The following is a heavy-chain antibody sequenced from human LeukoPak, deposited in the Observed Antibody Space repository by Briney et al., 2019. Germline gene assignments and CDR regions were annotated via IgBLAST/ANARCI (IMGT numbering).Heavy chain of an antibody. CDR1: GFTFSNYD. CDR2: IGTVGDT. V-gene: IGHV3-13*01. Sequence: GGSLRLSCAASGFTFSNYDMHWVRQATGKGLEWVSSIGTVGDTYYSDSVKGRFTISRENAKNSWYLQMSSLRAGDTAVYYCAKGLASWTPFDYWGQGTLVTVSS. D-gene: IGHD3/OR15-3a*01. J-gene: IGHJ4*02. CDR3: AKGLASWTPFDY.